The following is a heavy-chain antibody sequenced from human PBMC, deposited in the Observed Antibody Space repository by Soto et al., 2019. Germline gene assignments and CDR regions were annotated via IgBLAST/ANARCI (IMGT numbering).Heavy chain of an antibody. V-gene: IGHV4-39*01. CDR1: GASMTYSSYY. CDR2: VYYSGST. Sequence: QLQLQEEGPGLVRPSETLSLTCTVSGASMTYSSYYWAWVRQPPGKGLEWIGYVYYSGSTYYNPSLKSRLMISLHTSKNQFSLSLTSVTAADTAVYYCARVPIVGTTPYYSDCWGQGTLVTVSS. D-gene: IGHD1-1*01. CDR3: ARVPIVGTTPYYSDC. J-gene: IGHJ4*02.